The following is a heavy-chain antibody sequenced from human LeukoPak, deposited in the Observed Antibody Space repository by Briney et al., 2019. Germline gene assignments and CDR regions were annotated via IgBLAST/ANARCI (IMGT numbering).Heavy chain of an antibody. CDR3: ARVVTGIDY. CDR1: GFTFSSYS. V-gene: IGHV3-48*01. J-gene: IGHJ4*02. Sequence: GGSLRLSCAASGFTFSSYSMNWVRQAPGKRLESVSYISSSSSAIYYADSVKGRFTISRDNAKNSLYLQMNSLRAEDTAVYYCARVVTGIDYWGQGTLVTVSS. CDR2: ISSSSSAI. D-gene: IGHD1-1*01.